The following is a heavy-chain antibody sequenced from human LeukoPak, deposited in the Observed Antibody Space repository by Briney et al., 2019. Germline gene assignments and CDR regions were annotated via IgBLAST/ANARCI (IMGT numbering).Heavy chain of an antibody. V-gene: IGHV4-59*08. CDR3: ARLSWGDLHH. Sequence: SETLSLTCTVSGGSISSYYWSWIRQPPGKGLEWIGYVYYSGSTNYNPSLKSRVTMSVDTSKNQFSLKLSSVTAADTAVYYCARLSWGDLHHWGQGTLVTVSS. CDR1: GGSISSYY. J-gene: IGHJ1*01. D-gene: IGHD3-16*01. CDR2: VYYSGST.